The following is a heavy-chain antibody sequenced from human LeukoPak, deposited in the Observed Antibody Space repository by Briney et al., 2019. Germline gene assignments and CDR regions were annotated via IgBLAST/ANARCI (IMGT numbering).Heavy chain of an antibody. V-gene: IGHV3-21*01. Sequence: GGSLRLSCAVSGFTFNDYSLNWVRQAPGKGLEWVSYISGSSNYIYYADSVKGRFTISRDNAKNSLYLQMNSLRAEDTAVYYCARESDVLRFLEWLQDYYYYGMDVWGQGTTVTVSS. CDR1: GFTFNDYS. J-gene: IGHJ6*02. D-gene: IGHD3-3*01. CDR2: ISGSSNYI. CDR3: ARESDVLRFLEWLQDYYYYGMDV.